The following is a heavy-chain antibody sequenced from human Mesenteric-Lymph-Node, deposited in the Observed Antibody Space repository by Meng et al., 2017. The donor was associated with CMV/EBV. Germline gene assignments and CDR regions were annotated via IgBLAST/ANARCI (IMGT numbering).Heavy chain of an antibody. CDR2: TNPNSGGT. V-gene: IGHV1-2*02. CDR3: ARGVVVPAAIMVSNFDY. CDR1: GYTFTGYY. Sequence: ASVKVSCKASGYTFTGYYLHWVRQAPGQGLEWMGWTNPNSGGTNYAQKFQGRVTMTRDTSISTAYMELSRLRSDDTAVYYCARGVVVPAAIMVSNFDYWGQGTLVTVSS. J-gene: IGHJ4*02. D-gene: IGHD2-2*01.